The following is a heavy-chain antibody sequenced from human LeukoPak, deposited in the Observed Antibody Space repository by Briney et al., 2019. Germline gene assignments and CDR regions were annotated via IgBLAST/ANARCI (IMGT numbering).Heavy chain of an antibody. Sequence: GGSLRLSCAASGFSFTSYWMHWVRQVPEKGLMWVARINSAGSSASYGGSVQGRFTISRDNAKNTLSLQMSSLRVEDAGIYYCARDVWGDRDGFFDNWGQGTLVTVAS. V-gene: IGHV3-74*01. CDR1: GFSFTSYW. D-gene: IGHD5-24*01. J-gene: IGHJ4*02. CDR3: ARDVWGDRDGFFDN. CDR2: INSAGSSA.